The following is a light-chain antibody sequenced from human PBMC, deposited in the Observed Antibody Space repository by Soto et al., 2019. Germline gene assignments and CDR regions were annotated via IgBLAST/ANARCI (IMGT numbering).Light chain of an antibody. CDR2: DAS. Sequence: EIVLTQSPATLSLSPGERATLSCRASQSVSSYLAWYQQKPGQAPRLLIYDASNRATGIPARFSGSGSGTDFTVTINSLEPEAFAVYYCQQRSNWPTFGQATKLEIK. CDR1: QSVSSY. CDR3: QQRSNWPT. J-gene: IGKJ2*01. V-gene: IGKV3-11*01.